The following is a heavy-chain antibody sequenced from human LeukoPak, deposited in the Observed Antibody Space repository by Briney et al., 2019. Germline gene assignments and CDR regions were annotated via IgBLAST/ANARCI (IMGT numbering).Heavy chain of an antibody. Sequence: SQTLSLTCTVSGGSISSGDYYWNWIRQPPGKGLEWIGHIYYSGSTYYNSSLKSRVTISVDTSKNQFSLKLSSVTAADTAVYYCARIGPYYYDSSGFDAIDYWGQGTLVTVSS. J-gene: IGHJ4*02. CDR2: IYYSGST. CDR3: ARIGPYYYDSSGFDAIDY. V-gene: IGHV4-30-4*01. D-gene: IGHD3-22*01. CDR1: GGSISSGDYY.